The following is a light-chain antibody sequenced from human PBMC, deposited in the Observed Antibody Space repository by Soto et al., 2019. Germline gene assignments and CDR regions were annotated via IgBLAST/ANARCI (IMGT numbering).Light chain of an antibody. CDR1: QTISTF. V-gene: IGKV1-39*01. CDR3: QQTFSPPSTT. J-gene: IGKJ5*01. Sequence: DIQMTQSPSSLSASVGDRVTITCRASQTISTFLNWYQQKPGKPPKLLIYAASTLQGGVPSRFSGSGSGSEFTLTISSLQPEDFATYYCQQTFSPPSTTFGQGTRLDIK. CDR2: AAS.